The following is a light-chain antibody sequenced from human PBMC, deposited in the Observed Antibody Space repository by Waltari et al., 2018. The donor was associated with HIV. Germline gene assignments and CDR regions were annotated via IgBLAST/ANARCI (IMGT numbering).Light chain of an antibody. J-gene: IGLJ3*02. V-gene: IGLV1-47*01. CDR3: ATWDDSLSGWV. Sequence: QSVLTQPPSASGTPGQRVTISCSGSRSNIGKNFIYWYQQSPGTAPKLLIYMNDQRPSGVPDRFSGSKSGTSASLAISGLRSEDEADYYCATWDDSLSGWVFGGGTKLTVL. CDR1: RSNIGKNF. CDR2: MND.